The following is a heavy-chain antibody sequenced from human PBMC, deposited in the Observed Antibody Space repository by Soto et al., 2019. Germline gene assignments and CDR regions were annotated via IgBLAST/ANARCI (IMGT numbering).Heavy chain of an antibody. CDR2: LDPEDGET. D-gene: IGHD2-8*01. Sequence: QVQLVQSGAEVKKPGASVKVSCKVSGYTLSELSMHWVRQAPGKGLEWMGGLDPEDGETSYAQKFQGRVTMTEDTTTGTAYMELRSLTSVDTAEYSCATALRCMAVFDRWGQGPMVTVSS. V-gene: IGHV1-24*01. CDR3: ATALRCMAVFDR. J-gene: IGHJ3*02. CDR1: GYTLSELS.